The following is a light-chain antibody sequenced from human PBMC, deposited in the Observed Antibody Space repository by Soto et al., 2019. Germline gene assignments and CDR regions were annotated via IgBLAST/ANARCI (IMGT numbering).Light chain of an antibody. CDR2: LVS. J-gene: IGKJ4*01. Sequence: DSVMTQSPLSLPVTPGEPASISCRSSQSLLYSNGYTYLDWYLQKPGQSPQLLIYLVSNRASGVPDRFSGSGSGTDFTLKISRVEAEDAGVYYCMQAAQTPLTFGGGTKVEIK. CDR1: QSLLYSNGYTY. CDR3: MQAAQTPLT. V-gene: IGKV2-28*01.